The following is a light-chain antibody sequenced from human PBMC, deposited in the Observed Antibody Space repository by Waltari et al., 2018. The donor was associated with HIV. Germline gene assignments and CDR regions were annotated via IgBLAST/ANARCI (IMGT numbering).Light chain of an antibody. J-gene: IGLJ2*01. Sequence: QSALTQPASVSGSPGQSITISSTRTCSRVPPYKLVPWYQHHPGNAPKLMIYEVSKRPSGVSDRFSGSKSGDKASLTISGLQAEDEADYYCCSYVSNVIFGGGTKLTVL. CDR2: EVS. CDR3: CSYVSNVI. V-gene: IGLV2-23*02. CDR1: CSRVPPYKL.